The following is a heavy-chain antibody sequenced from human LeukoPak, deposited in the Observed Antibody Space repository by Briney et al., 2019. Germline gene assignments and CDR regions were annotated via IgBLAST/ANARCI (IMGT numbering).Heavy chain of an antibody. CDR2: INHSGST. Sequence: SETLSLTCAVYGGSFSGYYWSWIRQPPGKGLEWIGEINHSGSTNYNPSLKSRVTISVDTSKNQFSLKLSSETAADTAVYYCARDREYSYATVRREKYNWFDPWAQGTLVTVSS. J-gene: IGHJ5*02. CDR3: ARDREYSYATVRREKYNWFDP. V-gene: IGHV4-34*01. CDR1: GGSFSGYY. D-gene: IGHD5-18*01.